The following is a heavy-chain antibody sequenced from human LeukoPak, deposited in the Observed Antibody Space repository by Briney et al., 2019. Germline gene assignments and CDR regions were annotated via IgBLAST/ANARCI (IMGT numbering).Heavy chain of an antibody. V-gene: IGHV1-2*02. CDR2: INPNSGGT. J-gene: IGHJ4*02. D-gene: IGHD5-18*01. CDR3: ARVPGLWLTPNFDY. Sequence: ASVKVSCKASGYTFTGYYMHWVRQAPGQGLEWMGWINPNSGGTNYAQKFQGRVTMTRDTSISTAYMELSRLRSDDTAVYYCARVPGLWLTPNFDYWGQGTLVTVSS. CDR1: GYTFTGYY.